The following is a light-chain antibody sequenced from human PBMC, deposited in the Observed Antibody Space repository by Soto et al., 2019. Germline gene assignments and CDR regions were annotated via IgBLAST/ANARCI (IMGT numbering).Light chain of an antibody. J-gene: IGKJ4*01. CDR2: QAS. Sequence: DIQMTQSPSTLSASIGDTVTITCRASQNISSWLSWYQQKPGKAPNLLIYQASILDSGVPSRFSGSGSGTEFSLTISGLQPDDFATICCQKYNFKSLSFGGGAKVEIK. V-gene: IGKV1-5*03. CDR3: QKYNFKSLS. CDR1: QNISSW.